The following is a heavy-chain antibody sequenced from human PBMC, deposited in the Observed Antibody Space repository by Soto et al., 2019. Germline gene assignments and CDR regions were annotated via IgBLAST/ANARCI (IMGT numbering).Heavy chain of an antibody. Sequence: GASGKVSCKASGYTFTSYVTHWVRQAPGQRLEWMGWINAGNGNTKYSQKFQGRVTITRDTSASTAYMELSSLRSEDTAVYYCARGPGGPDGPGDYWGQGTLVTVSS. D-gene: IGHD2-15*01. CDR2: INAGNGNT. J-gene: IGHJ4*02. CDR1: GYTFTSYV. V-gene: IGHV1-3*01. CDR3: ARGPGGPDGPGDY.